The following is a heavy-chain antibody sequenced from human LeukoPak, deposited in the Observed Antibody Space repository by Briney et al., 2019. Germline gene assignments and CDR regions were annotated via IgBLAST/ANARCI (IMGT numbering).Heavy chain of an antibody. CDR2: ISSSSSYI. CDR1: GFTFSSYS. CDR3: ARESYYGGEEDY. D-gene: IGHD3-16*01. V-gene: IGHV3-21*01. Sequence: PGGSLRLSCAASGFTFSSYSMNWVRQAPGKGLEWVSSISSSSSYIYYADSVKGRFTISRDNAKNSLYLQMNSLRAEDTAFYYCARESYYGGEEDYWGQGTRVSVSS. J-gene: IGHJ4*02.